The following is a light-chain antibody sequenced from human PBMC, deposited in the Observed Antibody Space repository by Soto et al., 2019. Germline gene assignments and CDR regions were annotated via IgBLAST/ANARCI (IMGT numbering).Light chain of an antibody. CDR3: AAWDDSLSGPV. Sequence: QSVLTQPPSASGTPGQRVTISCSGSSSNIGSYYVYWYQQFPGTAPKLLIYTNNLRPSGVPDRFSGSKSGTSASLAISGLRSEDEADYYCAAWDDSLSGPVFGTGTKLTVL. J-gene: IGLJ1*01. V-gene: IGLV1-47*02. CDR1: SSNIGSYY. CDR2: TNN.